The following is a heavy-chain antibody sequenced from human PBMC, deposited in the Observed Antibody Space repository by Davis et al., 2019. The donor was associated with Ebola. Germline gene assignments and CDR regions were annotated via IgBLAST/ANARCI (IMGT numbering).Heavy chain of an antibody. CDR3: AGAGYSSGWNFDY. J-gene: IGHJ4*02. CDR1: GGSIGSYY. Sequence: SETLSLTCTVSGGSIGSYYWSWIRQPPGKGLEWIGYIYSSGSTNSNPSLKSRVTISVDTSKNQFSLKLSSVTAADTAVYYCAGAGYSSGWNFDYWGQGTLVTVSS. CDR2: IYSSGST. V-gene: IGHV4-59*01. D-gene: IGHD6-19*01.